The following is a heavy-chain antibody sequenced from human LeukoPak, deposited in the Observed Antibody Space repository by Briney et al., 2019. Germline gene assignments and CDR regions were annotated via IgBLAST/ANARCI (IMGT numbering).Heavy chain of an antibody. V-gene: IGHV1-46*01. J-gene: IGHJ5*02. CDR2: INPTGGST. D-gene: IGHD1-26*01. Sequence: ASVKVSCKASGYTFSGYYIHWVRQAPGQGLEWMGLINPTGGSTGYAQKFQGRVTMTRDMSTSTDYMELSSLRSEDTAIYYCARDNSVGDNAWWFDPWGQGTLVTVSS. CDR1: GYTFSGYY. CDR3: ARDNSVGDNAWWFDP.